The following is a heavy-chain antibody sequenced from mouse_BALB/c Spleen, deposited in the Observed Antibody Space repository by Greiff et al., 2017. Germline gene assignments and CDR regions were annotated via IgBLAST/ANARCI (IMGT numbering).Heavy chain of an antibody. V-gene: IGHV14-1*02. CDR3: ARSLYYYGSSRLAY. CDR1: GFNIKDYY. Sequence: VQLQQSGAELVRPGALVKLSCKASGFNIKDYYMHWVKQRPEQGLEWIGWIDPENGNTIYDPKFQGKASITADTSSNKAYLQLSSLTSEDTAVYYCARSLYYYGSSRLAYWGQGTLVTVSA. CDR2: IDPENGNT. J-gene: IGHJ3*01. D-gene: IGHD1-1*01.